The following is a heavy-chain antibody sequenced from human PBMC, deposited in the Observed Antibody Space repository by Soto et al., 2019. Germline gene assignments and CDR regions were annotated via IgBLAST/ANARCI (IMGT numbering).Heavy chain of an antibody. V-gene: IGHV4-4*02. J-gene: IGHJ4*02. CDR3: ARTRYCSSTSCSETFDY. CDR1: SGSISSSNW. Sequence: QVQLQESGPGLVKPSGTLSLTCAVSSGSISSSNWWSWVRQPSGKGLEWIGEIYHSGSTNYNPSLKSRVTISVDKSKNQFSLKLSSVTAADTAVYYCARTRYCSSTSCSETFDYWGQGTLVTVSS. D-gene: IGHD2-2*01. CDR2: IYHSGST.